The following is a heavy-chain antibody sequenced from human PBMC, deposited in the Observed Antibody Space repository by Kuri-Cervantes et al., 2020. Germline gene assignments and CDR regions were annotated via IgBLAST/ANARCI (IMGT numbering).Heavy chain of an antibody. V-gene: IGHV1-2*02. CDR3: ARGRYCGGDCYYYYYYGMDV. CDR1: GCTFTGYY. D-gene: IGHD2-21*02. Sequence: ASVKVSCKASGCTFTGYYMHWVRQAPGQGLERMGWINPNSGGTNYAQKFQGRVTMTRDTSISTAYMELSSLRSEDTAVYYCARGRYCGGDCYYYYYYGMDVWGQGTTVTVSS. J-gene: IGHJ6*02. CDR2: INPNSGGT.